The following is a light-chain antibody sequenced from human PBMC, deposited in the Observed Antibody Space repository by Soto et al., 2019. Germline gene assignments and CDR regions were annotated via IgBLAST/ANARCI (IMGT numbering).Light chain of an antibody. CDR1: QGISNY. J-gene: IGKJ4*01. CDR2: AAS. V-gene: IGKV1-27*01. Sequence: DIQMTQSPSSLSASVGDRVTVTCRASQGISNYLAWYQQKPGKVPKLLIYAASTLQSGVPSRFSGSGAGTDLTITISSLQPEDVATYYCQKYNSAALTFGGGTKVEFK. CDR3: QKYNSAALT.